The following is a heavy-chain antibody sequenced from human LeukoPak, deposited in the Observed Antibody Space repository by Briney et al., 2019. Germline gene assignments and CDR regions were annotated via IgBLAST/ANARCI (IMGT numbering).Heavy chain of an antibody. J-gene: IGHJ4*02. CDR2: ISGSGGST. V-gene: IGHV3-23*01. CDR1: GFTFSSYA. CDR3: AKEGGSNDFWSGFDY. Sequence: PGGSLRLSCAASGFTFSSYAMSWVRQAPGKGLEWVSAISGSGGSTYYADSVKGRFTVSRDNSKNMLYLQMNSLRTEDTALYYCAKEGGSNDFWSGFDYWGQGTLVTVSS. D-gene: IGHD3-3*01.